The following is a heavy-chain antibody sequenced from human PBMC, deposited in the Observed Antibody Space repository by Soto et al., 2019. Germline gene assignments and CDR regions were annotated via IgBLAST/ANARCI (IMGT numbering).Heavy chain of an antibody. D-gene: IGHD2-21*02. Sequence: GGSLRLSCAASGFTFSNSEMFWVRQAPGKGLEWVSKINYSGSNIYYSKSVKGRFTISRDNAKNSLSLQMNSLTDEDTAIYYCSSEALCGADCYFFEYWGPGTLVTVSS. CDR1: GFTFSNSE. V-gene: IGHV3-48*03. CDR2: INYSGSNI. J-gene: IGHJ4*01. CDR3: SSEALCGADCYFFEY.